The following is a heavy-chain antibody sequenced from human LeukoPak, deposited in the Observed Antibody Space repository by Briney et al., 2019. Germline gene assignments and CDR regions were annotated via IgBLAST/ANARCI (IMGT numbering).Heavy chain of an antibody. J-gene: IGHJ4*02. CDR2: INSSGGTI. V-gene: IGHV3-48*03. CDR3: ASDPRAYCGGDCPTVV. Sequence: GGSLRLSCAASGFTFSSYEMNWVRQAPGKGLEWVSYINSSGGTIYYADSVKGRFTISRDNAKNSLFLQMNSLRAEDTAVYYCASDPRAYCGGDCPTVVWGQGTLVTVSS. CDR1: GFTFSSYE. D-gene: IGHD2-21*02.